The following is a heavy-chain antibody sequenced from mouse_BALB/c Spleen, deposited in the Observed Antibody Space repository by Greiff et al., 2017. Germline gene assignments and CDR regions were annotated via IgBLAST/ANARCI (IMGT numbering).Heavy chain of an antibody. CDR2: ISYSGST. V-gene: IGHV3-8*02. CDR3: ARDYYGSEGDYFDY. J-gene: IGHJ2*01. CDR1: GDSITSGY. D-gene: IGHD1-1*01. Sequence: VQLQQSGPSLVKPSQTLSLTCSVTGDSITSGYWNWIRKFPGNKLEYMGYISYSGSTYYNPSLKSRISITRDTSKNQYYLQLNSVTTEDTATYYCARDYYGSEGDYFDYWGQGTTLTVSS.